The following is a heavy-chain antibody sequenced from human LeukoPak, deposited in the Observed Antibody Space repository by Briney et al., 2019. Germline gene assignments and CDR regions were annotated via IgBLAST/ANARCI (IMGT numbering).Heavy chain of an antibody. CDR1: GFTFSSYW. CDR2: IKLDGSEE. D-gene: IGHD1-26*01. Sequence: GGSLRLSCAASGFTFSSYWMSWVRQAPGKGLEWVANIKLDGSEENYVDSVKGRLTISGDNAKNSLYLQMNSLRVEDTAVYYCVRDRGRASVDYWGQGTLVTVSS. J-gene: IGHJ4*02. V-gene: IGHV3-7*01. CDR3: VRDRGRASVDY.